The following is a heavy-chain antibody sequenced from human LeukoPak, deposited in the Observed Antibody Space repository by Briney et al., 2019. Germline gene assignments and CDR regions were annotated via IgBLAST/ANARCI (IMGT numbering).Heavy chain of an antibody. CDR1: GLSFSFYA. CDR2: ISGGGAGT. V-gene: IGHV3-23*01. J-gene: IGHJ4*02. Sequence: GGSLRLSCAASGLSFSFYAMSWVRQAPGKGLEWVSSISGGGAGTYYADSVRGRFTISRDNSKNTLYLQMNSLRAEDTAIYYCAKVTGGDMITYGGLDYWGQGTLVTVSS. D-gene: IGHD3-16*01. CDR3: AKVTGGDMITYGGLDY.